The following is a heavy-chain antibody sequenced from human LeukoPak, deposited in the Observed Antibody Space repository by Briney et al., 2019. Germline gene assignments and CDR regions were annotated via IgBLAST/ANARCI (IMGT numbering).Heavy chain of an antibody. D-gene: IGHD6-19*01. Sequence: GGSLRLSCAASGFTFGDYAMHWVRQAPGKGLEWVSLIRGDGRTTSYAVSVKGRFTISRDNSKNSLYLQMSSLRGEDTAMYYCAKDAVAGTWLHYWGQGTLVTVSS. V-gene: IGHV3-43*02. CDR2: IRGDGRTT. J-gene: IGHJ4*02. CDR1: GFTFGDYA. CDR3: AKDAVAGTWLHY.